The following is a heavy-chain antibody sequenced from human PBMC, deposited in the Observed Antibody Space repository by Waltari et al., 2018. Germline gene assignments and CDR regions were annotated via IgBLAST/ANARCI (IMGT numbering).Heavy chain of an antibody. CDR2: IYTSGGT. CDR1: GGSISSGSYY. J-gene: IGHJ5*02. CDR3: ARGPTDP. Sequence: QVQLQESGPGLVKPSQTLSLTCTVSGGSISSGSYYWSWCRQPAGKGLEWIGRIYTSGGTNYHPSLKGRVTISVDTSKNQFSRKLSSVTAADTAVYYCARGPTDPWGQGTLVTVSS. V-gene: IGHV4-61*02.